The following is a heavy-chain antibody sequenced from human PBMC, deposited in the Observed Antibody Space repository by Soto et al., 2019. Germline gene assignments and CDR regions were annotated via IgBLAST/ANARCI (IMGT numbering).Heavy chain of an antibody. CDR3: ARAWGYSSRGVSRFDP. Sequence: QVQLVQSGAEVKKPGASVKVSCKASGYTFTSYAMHWVRQAPGQRLEWMGWINAGNGNTKYSQKFQGRVTITRDTSASTAYMELSSLRSEDTAVYYCARAWGYSSRGVSRFDPWGQGTLVTVSS. CDR2: INAGNGNT. CDR1: GYTFTSYA. J-gene: IGHJ5*02. D-gene: IGHD6-13*01. V-gene: IGHV1-3*01.